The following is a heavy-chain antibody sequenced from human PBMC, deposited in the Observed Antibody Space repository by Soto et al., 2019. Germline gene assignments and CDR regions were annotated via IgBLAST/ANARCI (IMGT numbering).Heavy chain of an antibody. CDR3: ARDLIVVVPAAISPFLTSYYGMDV. D-gene: IGHD2-2*01. Sequence: WASVKVSCKASGYTFTSYGISWVRQAPGQGLEWMGWISAYNGNTNYAQKLQGRVTMTTDTSTSTAYMELRSLRSDDTAVYYCARDLIVVVPAAISPFLTSYYGMDVWGQGTTVTVSS. V-gene: IGHV1-18*01. CDR2: ISAYNGNT. CDR1: GYTFTSYG. J-gene: IGHJ6*02.